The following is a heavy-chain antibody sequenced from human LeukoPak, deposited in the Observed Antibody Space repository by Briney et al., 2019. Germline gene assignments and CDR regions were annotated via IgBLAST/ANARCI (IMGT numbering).Heavy chain of an antibody. D-gene: IGHD3-3*01. J-gene: IGHJ4*02. Sequence: GSLRLSCAASGFTFSSYAMSWIRQPPGKGLEWIGEINHSGSTNYNPSLKSRVTISVDTSKNQFSLKLSSVTAADTAVYYCARWGVVTSFDYWGQGTLVTVSS. CDR2: INHSGST. CDR3: ARWGVVTSFDY. CDR1: GFTFSSYA. V-gene: IGHV4-34*01.